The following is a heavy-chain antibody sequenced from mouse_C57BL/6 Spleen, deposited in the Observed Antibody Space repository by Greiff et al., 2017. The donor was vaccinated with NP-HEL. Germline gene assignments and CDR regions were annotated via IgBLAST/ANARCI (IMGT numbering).Heavy chain of an antibody. D-gene: IGHD1-1*01. CDR1: GYAFSSSW. CDR3: ARTSYGSSYFDY. J-gene: IGHJ2*01. CDR2: IYPGDGDT. Sequence: VQLQQSGPELVKPGASVKISCKASGYAFSSSWMNWVKQRPGKGLEWIGRIYPGDGDTNYNGKFKGKATLTAAKSSSTAYMQLSSLTSEDSAVYFCARTSYGSSYFDYWGQGTTLTVSS. V-gene: IGHV1-82*01.